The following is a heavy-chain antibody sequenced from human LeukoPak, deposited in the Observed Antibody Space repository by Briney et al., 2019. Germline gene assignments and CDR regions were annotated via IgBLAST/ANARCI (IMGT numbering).Heavy chain of an antibody. CDR3: AMSGTYSSSSGYIDS. D-gene: IGHD6-6*01. CDR2: ISWNRGNV. CDR1: GFTFKNYA. J-gene: IGHJ4*01. Sequence: GGSLRLSCAASGFTFKNYAMHWVRPAPGRGLEWVSSISWNRGNVNYPDSVKGRFTLSRDNAKNSLFLQMNSLRDEDTAFYDCAMSGTYSSSSGYIDSWGHGTPVTVSS. V-gene: IGHV3-9*01.